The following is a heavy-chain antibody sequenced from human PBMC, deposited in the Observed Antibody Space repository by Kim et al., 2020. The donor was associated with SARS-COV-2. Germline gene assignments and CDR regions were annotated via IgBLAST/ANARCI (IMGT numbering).Heavy chain of an antibody. Sequence: SETLSLTCTVSGGSITRYYWGWIRQPPGKGLEWIGYIYYSGSTNYNSSLKSRVTISVDTSKNQFSLKLSSLTAADTAVYYCARGDYGSGTHFDYWGQGTLVTVSS. CDR3: ARGDYGSGTHFDY. CDR2: IYYSGST. V-gene: IGHV4-59*01. J-gene: IGHJ4*02. CDR1: GGSITRYY. D-gene: IGHD3-10*01.